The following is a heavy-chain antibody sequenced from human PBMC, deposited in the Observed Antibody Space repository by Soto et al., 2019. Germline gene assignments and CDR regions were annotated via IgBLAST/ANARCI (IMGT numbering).Heavy chain of an antibody. CDR1: GFTFSSYG. CDR3: AKDHHQLWLMYYYGMDV. Sequence: GGSLRLSCAASGFTFSSYGMHWVRQAPGKGLEWVAVISYDGSNKYYADSVKGRFTISRDNSKNTLYLQMNSLRAEDTAVYYFAKDHHQLWLMYYYGMDVWGQGTTVTVSS. J-gene: IGHJ6*02. V-gene: IGHV3-30*18. D-gene: IGHD5-18*01. CDR2: ISYDGSNK.